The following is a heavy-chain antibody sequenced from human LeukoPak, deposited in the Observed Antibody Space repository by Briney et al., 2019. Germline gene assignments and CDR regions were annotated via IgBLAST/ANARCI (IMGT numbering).Heavy chain of an antibody. D-gene: IGHD2-21*01. CDR1: GFTFGDRA. V-gene: IGHV3-49*04. CDR2: VRSKSYGGTT. Sequence: PGGSLRLSCTTSGFTFGDRAMSWVRQAPGKGLEWVGFVRSKSYGGTTEYAASVKGRFTISRDDSRSIAYLQMNSLKIEDTAVYYCTRGRTQLWLYYGMDVWGPGTTVTVSS. CDR3: TRGRTQLWLYYGMDV. J-gene: IGHJ6*02.